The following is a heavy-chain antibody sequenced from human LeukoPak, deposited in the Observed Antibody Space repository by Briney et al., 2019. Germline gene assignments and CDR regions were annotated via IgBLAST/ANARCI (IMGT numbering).Heavy chain of an antibody. CDR3: AKQAPIVVVPAYGTF. CDR1: GFTFSNSV. V-gene: IGHV3-23*01. CDR2: IGGSGDST. Sequence: GGSLRLSCAASGFTFSNSVMGWVRQAPGKGLEWVSAIGGSGDSTYYTDSVTGRFTISRDNSKNTLYLQMNSLRAEDTAVYYCAKQAPIVVVPAYGTFWGQGTTVTVSS. J-gene: IGHJ6*02. D-gene: IGHD2-2*01.